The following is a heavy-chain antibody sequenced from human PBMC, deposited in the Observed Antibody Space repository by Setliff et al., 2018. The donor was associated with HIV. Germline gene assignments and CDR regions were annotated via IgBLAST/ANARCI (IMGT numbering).Heavy chain of an antibody. D-gene: IGHD3-22*01. CDR1: GYSISSGYY. CDR2: VYHSGST. J-gene: IGHJ3*02. V-gene: IGHV4-38-2*01. Sequence: LSLTCAVSGYSISSGYYWGWIRQPPGKGLEWSGSVYHSGSTYYKPSLKSRVTISVDTSKNQLSLKLNSVTAADTAVYCCARPVTVYYYDSSGYYSGAFDIWGQGTMVTVSS. CDR3: ARPVTVYYYDSSGYYSGAFDI.